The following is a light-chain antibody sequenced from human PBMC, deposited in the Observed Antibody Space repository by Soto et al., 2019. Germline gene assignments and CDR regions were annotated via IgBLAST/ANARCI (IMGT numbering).Light chain of an antibody. J-gene: IGLJ1*01. CDR3: QVWDSSSDHYV. CDR1: TIGRKS. V-gene: IGLV3-21*02. CDR2: DDS. Sequence: SYELTQPPRCSWPQDQRARITVGENTIGRKSVHWYQQKPGQAPVLVVYDDSDRPSGIPERFSGSNSGNTATLTISRVEAGDEADYYCQVWDSSSDHYVFGTGTKVTVL.